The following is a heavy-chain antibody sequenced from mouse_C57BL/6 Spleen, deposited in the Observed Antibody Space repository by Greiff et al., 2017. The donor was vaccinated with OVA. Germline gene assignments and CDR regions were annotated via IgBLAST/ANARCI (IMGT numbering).Heavy chain of an antibody. Sequence: EVQLQQSGPELVKPGASVKISCKASGYTFTDYYMNWVKQSHGKSLEWIGDINPNNGGTSYNQKFKGKATLTVDKSSSTAYMELRSLTSEDSAVYYCAEGSNLDYWGQGTTLTVSS. D-gene: IGHD2-5*01. V-gene: IGHV1-26*01. CDR1: GYTFTDYY. J-gene: IGHJ2*01. CDR2: INPNNGGT. CDR3: AEGSNLDY.